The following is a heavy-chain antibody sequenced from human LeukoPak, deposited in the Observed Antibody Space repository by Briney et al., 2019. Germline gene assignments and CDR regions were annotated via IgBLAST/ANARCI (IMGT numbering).Heavy chain of an antibody. Sequence: PSETLSLTCTVSGGSISSYYWSWIRQPAGKGLEWIGRIYTSGSTNYNPSLKSRVTMSVDTSKNQFSLKLSSVTAADTAVYYCARGVVGAKDYYYYMDVWGKGTTVTVSS. CDR3: ARGVVGAKDYYYYMDV. J-gene: IGHJ6*03. D-gene: IGHD1-26*01. V-gene: IGHV4-4*07. CDR2: IYTSGST. CDR1: GGSISSYY.